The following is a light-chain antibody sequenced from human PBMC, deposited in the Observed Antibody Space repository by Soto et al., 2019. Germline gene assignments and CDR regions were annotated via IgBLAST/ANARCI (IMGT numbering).Light chain of an antibody. J-gene: IGLJ1*01. CDR2: EVS. CDR1: SSEVGIYNF. CDR3: ASGAGSNDV. V-gene: IGLV2-23*02. Sequence: QSALTQPASVSGSPGQSITISCTGTSSEVGIYNFVSWYQHHPGKAHKLMIYEVSKRPSGVSNRFSGSKSGDTASLTISGHQADDEADYYCASGAGSNDVFGTGTKVTVL.